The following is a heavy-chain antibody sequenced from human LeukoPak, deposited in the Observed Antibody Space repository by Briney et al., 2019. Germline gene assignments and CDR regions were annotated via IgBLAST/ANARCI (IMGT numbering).Heavy chain of an antibody. CDR1: GFSFSAHW. Sequence: GGSLRLSCAASGFSFSAHWMHWVRQAPGKGLVWVAQINGDATATNYAGSVKGRFTISRDNAKNTVHLQLSTLTAEDTAVYYCAKDKWWGASDHWGQGSLITVSS. D-gene: IGHD2-8*01. V-gene: IGHV3-74*01. J-gene: IGHJ4*02. CDR3: AKDKWWGASDH. CDR2: INGDATAT.